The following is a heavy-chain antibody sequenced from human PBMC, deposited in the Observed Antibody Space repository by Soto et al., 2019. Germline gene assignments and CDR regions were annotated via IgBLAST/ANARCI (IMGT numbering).Heavy chain of an antibody. CDR2: INGDGRST. CDR1: GFSFSGYW. D-gene: IGHD5-18*01. CDR3: ARGGAYIYGPQYD. V-gene: IGHV3-74*01. Sequence: GGSLRLSCATSGFSFSGYWIHWVRQAPGKGLVWVSHINGDGRSTNYADTVKGRFTISRDYAKNTLYLQMNSLRVEDTAVYYCARGGAYIYGPQYDWGQGTLVTVSS. J-gene: IGHJ4*02.